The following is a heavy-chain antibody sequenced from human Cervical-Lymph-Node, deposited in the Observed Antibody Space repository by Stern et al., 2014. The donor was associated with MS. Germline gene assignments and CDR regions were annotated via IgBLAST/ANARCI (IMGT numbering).Heavy chain of an antibody. CDR1: GFTFGDYA. CDR2: ISWNSGSI. J-gene: IGHJ4*02. V-gene: IGHV3-9*01. Sequence: QLVESGGGLVQTGRSLGLSCAASGFTFGDYAMPWVRQAPGKGLEWVSGISWNSGSIGYADSVKGRFTISRDNAKNSLYLQMNSLRAEDTALYYCAKDEGGSSWYYFDYWGQGTLVTVSS. CDR3: AKDEGGSSWYYFDY. D-gene: IGHD6-13*01.